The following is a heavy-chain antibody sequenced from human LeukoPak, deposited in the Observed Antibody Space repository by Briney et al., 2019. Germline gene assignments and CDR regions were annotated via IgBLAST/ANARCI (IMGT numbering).Heavy chain of an antibody. D-gene: IGHD3-22*01. CDR3: ARGSGSGYSPQHY. J-gene: IGHJ4*02. Sequence: ASVKVSCKASGYTFTGYHMHWVRQAPGQGLEWMGRINPSDGSTGYAQTFQGRVTMTRDTSTSTVYMELSSLRSEDTAVYYCARGSGSGYSPQHYWGQGTLVTVFS. V-gene: IGHV1-46*01. CDR1: GYTFTGYH. CDR2: INPSDGST.